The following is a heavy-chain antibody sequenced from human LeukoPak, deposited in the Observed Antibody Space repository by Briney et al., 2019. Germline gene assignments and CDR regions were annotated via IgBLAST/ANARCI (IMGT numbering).Heavy chain of an antibody. J-gene: IGHJ5*02. CDR1: GGSFSGYY. D-gene: IGHD3-10*01. CDR3: ARVPPWLPSASRAMVRGVAGNWFDP. CDR2: INHSGST. Sequence: PSETLSLTCAVYGGSFSGYYWSWIRQPPGKGLEWIGEINHSGSTNYNPSLKSRVTISVDTSKNQFSLKLSSVTAADTAVYYCARVPPWLPSASRAMVRGVAGNWFDPWGQGTLVTVSS. V-gene: IGHV4-34*01.